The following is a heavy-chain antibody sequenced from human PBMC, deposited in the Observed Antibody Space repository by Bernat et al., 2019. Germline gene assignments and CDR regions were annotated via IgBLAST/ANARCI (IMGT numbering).Heavy chain of an antibody. CDR3: TRYPRYYYDSSGYSPPFDY. CDR1: GFTFGDYA. J-gene: IGHJ4*02. V-gene: IGHV3-49*05. CDR2: IRRKAYGGTT. D-gene: IGHD3-22*01. Sequence: EVQLVESGGGLVKPGRSLRLSCTASGFTFGDYAMRWFRQAPGKGREGGGGIRRKAYGGTTEYAASVKGRFTISRDDSKSIAYLQMNSLQTEDTAVYYCTRYPRYYYDSSGYSPPFDYWGQGTLVTVSS.